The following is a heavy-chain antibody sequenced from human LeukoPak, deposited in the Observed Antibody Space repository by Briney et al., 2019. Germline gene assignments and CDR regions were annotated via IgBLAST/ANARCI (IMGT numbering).Heavy chain of an antibody. J-gene: IGHJ4*02. CDR3: ARDRGGAYDFWSGYYTGYFDY. V-gene: IGHV1-8*01. D-gene: IGHD3-3*01. Sequence: GASVKVSCKASGYTYTSYDINWVRQATGQGLEWMGWMNPHSGSTGYAQKFQGRVAMTRNTSISTAYMELSSLRFRDTAVYYWARDRGGAYDFWSGYYTGYFDYWGQGTLVPVSS. CDR2: MNPHSGST. CDR1: GYTYTSYD.